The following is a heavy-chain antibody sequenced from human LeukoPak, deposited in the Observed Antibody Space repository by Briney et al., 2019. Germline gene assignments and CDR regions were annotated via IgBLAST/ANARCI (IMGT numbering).Heavy chain of an antibody. D-gene: IGHD2-2*01. CDR1: GYTFTSYD. Sequence: ASVKVSCKASGYTFTSYDIHWVRQATGQGLEWMGWMSPNSGNTVYAQKFQGRVTMTRNTSISPAYMELSSLSSEDTAVYYCARGCSSTTCSWPFDYWGQGTLVTVSS. CDR2: MSPNSGNT. J-gene: IGHJ4*02. CDR3: ARGCSSTTCSWPFDY. V-gene: IGHV1-8*01.